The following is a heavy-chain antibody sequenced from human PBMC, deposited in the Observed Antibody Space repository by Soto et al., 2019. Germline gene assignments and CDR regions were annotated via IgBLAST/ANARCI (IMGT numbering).Heavy chain of an antibody. Sequence: SVKVSCKASGYTFTYRYLHWVRQAPGQALEWMGWITPFNGNTNYAQKFQDRVTITRDRSMSTAYMELSSLRSEDTAMYYCASSNDYGDLTAIQNAFDIWGQGTMVTVS. CDR2: ITPFNGNT. J-gene: IGHJ3*02. V-gene: IGHV1-45*02. CDR1: GYTFTYRY. D-gene: IGHD4-17*01. CDR3: ASSNDYGDLTAIQNAFDI.